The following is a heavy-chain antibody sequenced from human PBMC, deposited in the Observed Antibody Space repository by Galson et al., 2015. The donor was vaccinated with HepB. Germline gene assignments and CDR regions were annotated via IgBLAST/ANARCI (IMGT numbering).Heavy chain of an antibody. CDR2: IYSGGST. Sequence: SLRLSCAASGFTVSSNYMSWVRQAPGKGLEWVSVIYSGGSTYYADSVKGRFTISRDNSKNTLYLQMNSLRAEDTAVYYCARGRDYYSYFDYWGQGTLVTVSS. V-gene: IGHV3-53*01. J-gene: IGHJ4*02. CDR1: GFTVSSNY. D-gene: IGHD3-3*01. CDR3: ARGRDYYSYFDY.